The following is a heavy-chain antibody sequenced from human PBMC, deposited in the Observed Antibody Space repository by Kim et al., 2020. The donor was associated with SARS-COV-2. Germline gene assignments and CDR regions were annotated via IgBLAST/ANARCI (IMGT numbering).Heavy chain of an antibody. CDR3: ARNLLVLRYFDWLLSHPPSFDY. CDR2: IYYSGST. CDR1: GGSISSSSYY. V-gene: IGHV4-39*01. J-gene: IGHJ4*02. D-gene: IGHD3-9*01. Sequence: SETLSLTCTVSGGSISSSSYYWGWIRQPPGKGLEWIGSIYYSGSTYYNPSLKSRVTISVDTSKNQFSLKLSSVTAADTAVYYCARNLLVLRYFDWLLSHPPSFDYWGQGTLVTVSS.